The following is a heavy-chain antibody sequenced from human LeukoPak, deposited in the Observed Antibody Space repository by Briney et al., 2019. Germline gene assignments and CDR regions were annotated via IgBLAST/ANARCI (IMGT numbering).Heavy chain of an antibody. CDR2: INPNSGGT. J-gene: IGHJ3*02. CDR1: GYTFTGYY. CDR3: ARDLTMVRGAIRAFDI. V-gene: IGHV1-2*02. D-gene: IGHD3-10*01. Sequence: APVKVSCKASGYTFTGYYMHWVRQAPGQGLEWMGWINPNSGGTNYAQKFRGRVTMTRDTSISTAYMELSRLRSDDTAVYYCARDLTMVRGAIRAFDIWGQGTMVTVSS.